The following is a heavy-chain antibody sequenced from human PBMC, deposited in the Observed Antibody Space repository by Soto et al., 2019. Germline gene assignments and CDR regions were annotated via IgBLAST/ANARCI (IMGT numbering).Heavy chain of an antibody. D-gene: IGHD2-2*02. CDR1: GFTFSDYY. CDR3: AREGLGYCSNTTCYTYYYGMAV. V-gene: IGHV3-11*06. CDR2: ISSSSSYT. Sequence: GGSLRLSCAASGFTFSDYYMSWIRQAPGKGLEWVSYISSSSSYTNYADSVKGRFTIYRDNAKHSLYLQMNSLRAEDTAVYYCAREGLGYCSNTTCYTYYYGMAVWGQGTTVTVSS. J-gene: IGHJ6*02.